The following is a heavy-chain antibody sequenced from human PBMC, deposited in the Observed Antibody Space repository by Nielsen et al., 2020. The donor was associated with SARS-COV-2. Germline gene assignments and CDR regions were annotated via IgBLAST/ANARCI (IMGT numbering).Heavy chain of an antibody. CDR3: AKGIPEYYYDSSGYFPFDY. J-gene: IGHJ4*02. V-gene: IGHV3-23*01. D-gene: IGHD3-22*01. CDR1: GFTFSSYA. Sequence: GESLKISCAASGFTFSSYAMSWVRQAPGKGLEWVSAISGSGGSTYYADSVKGRFTISRDNSKNTLYLQMNSLRAEDTAVYYCAKGIPEYYYDSSGYFPFDYWGQGTLVTVSS. CDR2: ISGSGGST.